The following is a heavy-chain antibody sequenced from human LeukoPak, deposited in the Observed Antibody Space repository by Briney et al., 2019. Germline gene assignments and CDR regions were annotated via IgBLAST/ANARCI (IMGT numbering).Heavy chain of an antibody. CDR2: ISYDGSNK. CDR1: GFTFSSYA. CDR3: ARGSYYYDSSGYSPSYFDY. D-gene: IGHD3-22*01. J-gene: IGHJ4*02. Sequence: GGSLRLSCAASGFTFSSYAMHWVRQAPGKGLEWVAVISYDGSNKYYADSVKGRFTISRDNSKNTLYLQMNSLRAEDTAVYYCARGSYYYDSSGYSPSYFDYWGQGTLVTVSS. V-gene: IGHV3-30-3*01.